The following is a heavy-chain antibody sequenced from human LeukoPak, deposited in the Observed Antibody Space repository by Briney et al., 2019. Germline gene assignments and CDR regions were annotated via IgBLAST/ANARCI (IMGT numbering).Heavy chain of an antibody. V-gene: IGHV3-13*01. Sequence: GGSLRLSCAASGFTFTNYDMHWVRQAAGKGLEWVSAIGTAGDTYYPGSVKGRFIISRENAKNSLYLQMNSLSAGDTAVYYCASSPAYSSSWYAIDKWGQGTLVTVSS. D-gene: IGHD6-13*01. CDR3: ASSPAYSSSWYAIDK. CDR1: GFTFTNYD. J-gene: IGHJ4*02. CDR2: IGTAGDT.